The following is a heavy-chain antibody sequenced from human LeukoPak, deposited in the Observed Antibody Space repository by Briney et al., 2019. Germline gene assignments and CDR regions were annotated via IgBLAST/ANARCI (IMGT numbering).Heavy chain of an antibody. CDR2: ISAYNGNT. D-gene: IGHD6-6*01. CDR1: GYTFTSYD. CDR3: ARSGIAARDYYYYMDV. J-gene: IGHJ6*03. Sequence: ASVKVSCKASGYTFTSYDISWVRQAPGQGLEWMGWISAYNGNTDYAQKLQGRVTMTTDTSTSTAYMELRSLRSDDTAVYYCARSGIAARDYYYYMDVWGKGTTVTVSS. V-gene: IGHV1-18*01.